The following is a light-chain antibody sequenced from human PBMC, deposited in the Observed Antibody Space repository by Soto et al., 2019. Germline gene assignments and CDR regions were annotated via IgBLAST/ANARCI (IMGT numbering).Light chain of an antibody. CDR1: QSVSSSY. J-gene: IGKJ3*01. CDR2: GAS. Sequence: EIVLTQSPGTLSLSPGERDTLSCRASQSVSSSYLAWYQQKPGQAPRLLIYGASSRATGIPDRFSGSGSGTDFTLTISRLEPEDFTVYYCLQYGSSLFTFGPGTKVDIK. CDR3: LQYGSSLFT. V-gene: IGKV3-20*01.